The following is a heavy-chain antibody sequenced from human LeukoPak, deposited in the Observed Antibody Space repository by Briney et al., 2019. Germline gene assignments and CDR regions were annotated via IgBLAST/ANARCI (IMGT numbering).Heavy chain of an antibody. D-gene: IGHD3-9*01. Sequence: RGSLRLSCAASGFTFSSYSMNWVRQAPGKGLEWVSSISSSSSYIYYADSVKGRFTISRDNAKNSLYLQMNSLRAEDTAVYYCARATGGNYDILTGYYQPNAFDIWGQGTMVTVSS. CDR2: ISSSSSYI. V-gene: IGHV3-21*01. CDR3: ARATGGNYDILTGYYQPNAFDI. J-gene: IGHJ3*02. CDR1: GFTFSSYS.